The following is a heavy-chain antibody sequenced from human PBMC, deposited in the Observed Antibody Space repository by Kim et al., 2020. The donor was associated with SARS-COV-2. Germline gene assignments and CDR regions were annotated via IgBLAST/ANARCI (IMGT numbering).Heavy chain of an antibody. D-gene: IGHD3-3*01. CDR2: IYYSGST. V-gene: IGHV4-61*01. Sequence: SETLSLTCTVSGGSVSSGSYYWSWIRQPPGKGLEWIGYIYYSGSTNYNPSLKSRVTISVDTSKNQFSLKLSSVTAADTAVYYCARDAPWYDFWSGGYGM. J-gene: IGHJ6*01. CDR3: ARDAPWYDFWSGGYGM. CDR1: GGSVSSGSYY.